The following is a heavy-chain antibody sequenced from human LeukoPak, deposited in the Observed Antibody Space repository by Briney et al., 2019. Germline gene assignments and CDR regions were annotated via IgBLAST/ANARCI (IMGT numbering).Heavy chain of an antibody. CDR1: GFTFSVHY. CDR2: LSNRGSDI. J-gene: IGHJ4*02. Sequence: YPGGSLRLSCAVSGFTFSVHYMTWIRQAPGKGLEYISYLSNRGSDIFYADSVKGRFSISRDNAKNSLYLQMNSLRVEDTAMYYCARGHWGLDYWGQGTLVTVSS. V-gene: IGHV3-11*01. CDR3: ARGHWGLDY. D-gene: IGHD7-27*01.